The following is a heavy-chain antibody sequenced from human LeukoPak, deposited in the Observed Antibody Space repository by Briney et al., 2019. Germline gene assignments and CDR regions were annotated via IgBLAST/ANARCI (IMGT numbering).Heavy chain of an antibody. CDR1: GYTFTSYG. D-gene: IGHD6-25*01. V-gene: IGHV1-18*01. Sequence: ASVKVSCKASGYTFTSYGISWVRQPPGQGLEWMGWISAYNGNTNYAQKLQGRVTMTTDTSTSTAYMELRSLRSDDTAVYYCARDCRGIAAYYFDYWGQGTLVTVSS. CDR3: ARDCRGIAAYYFDY. CDR2: ISAYNGNT. J-gene: IGHJ4*02.